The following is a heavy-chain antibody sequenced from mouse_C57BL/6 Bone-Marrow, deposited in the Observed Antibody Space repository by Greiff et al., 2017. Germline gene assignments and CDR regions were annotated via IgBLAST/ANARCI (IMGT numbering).Heavy chain of an antibody. J-gene: IGHJ1*03. V-gene: IGHV1-78*01. CDR1: GYTFTDHT. CDR3: ARSDYDYDDWYFDV. CDR2: IYPRDGST. D-gene: IGHD2-4*01. Sequence: QVQLQQSDAELVKPGASVKISCKVSGYTFTDHTIHWMKQRPEQGLEWIGYIYPRDGSTKYNEKFKGKATMTADKASSTAYMQLNSLTSEYTAVYFCARSDYDYDDWYFDVWGTGTTVTVSS.